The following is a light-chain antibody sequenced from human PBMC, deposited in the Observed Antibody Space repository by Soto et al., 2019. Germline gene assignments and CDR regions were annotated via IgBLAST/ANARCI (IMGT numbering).Light chain of an antibody. Sequence: EIVMTESPATLSVSPGERATLSCRASQSVSSNLAWYQQKPGQAPRLLIYGASTRATGIPARFSGSGSETEFTLTISSLQSEDFAVYYCQQYNNWPRTLGQGTKV. V-gene: IGKV3-15*01. CDR3: QQYNNWPRT. CDR1: QSVSSN. CDR2: GAS. J-gene: IGKJ1*01.